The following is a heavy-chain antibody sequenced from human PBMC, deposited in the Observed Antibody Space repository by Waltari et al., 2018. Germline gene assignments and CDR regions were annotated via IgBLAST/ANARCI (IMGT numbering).Heavy chain of an antibody. CDR1: GFSFSSYD. J-gene: IGHJ4*02. Sequence: DVPLVESGGGLVKPGGSLRLSCTASGFSFSSYDMNWVREAPGVGWEWVATMSGSGSSYIVETDSVKGRFTISRDNAKNALFLQMNSLRAEDTAVYYCTRDLYGRGGDYFDPWGQGTLVTVSS. V-gene: IGHV3-21*01. D-gene: IGHD2-8*01. CDR3: TRDLYGRGGDYFDP. CDR2: MSGSGSSYI.